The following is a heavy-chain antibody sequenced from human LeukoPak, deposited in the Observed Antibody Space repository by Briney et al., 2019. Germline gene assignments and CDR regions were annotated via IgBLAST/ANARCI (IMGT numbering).Heavy chain of an antibody. V-gene: IGHV3-21*01. CDR2: ISSSSSYI. CDR3: ARDDNGSHSSVSYFDY. Sequence: GGSLRLSCAASGFTFSSYSMNWVRQAPGKGLEWVSSISSSSSYIYYADSVKGRFIISSDKAKNSLYLQVNSLRAEDRAVYYCARDDNGSHSSVSYFDYWGQGTLVTVSS. CDR1: GFTFSSYS. J-gene: IGHJ4*02. D-gene: IGHD1-26*01.